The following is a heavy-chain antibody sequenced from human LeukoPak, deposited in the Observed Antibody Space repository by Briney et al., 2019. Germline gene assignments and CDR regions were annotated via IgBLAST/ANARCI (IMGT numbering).Heavy chain of an antibody. D-gene: IGHD6-19*01. CDR1: GFTFSSYG. J-gene: IGHJ4*02. CDR3: AKYSSGWYRSGHAHADY. CDR2: ISGSGGST. Sequence: GGSLRLSCAASGFTFSSYGMSWVRPAPGKGLEWVSAISGSGGSTYYADSVKGRFTISRDNSKNTLYLQMNSLRAEDTAVYYCAKYSSGWYRSGHAHADYWGQGTLVTVSS. V-gene: IGHV3-23*01.